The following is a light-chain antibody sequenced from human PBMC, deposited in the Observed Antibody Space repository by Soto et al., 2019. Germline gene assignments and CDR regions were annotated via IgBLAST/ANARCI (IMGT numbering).Light chain of an antibody. CDR2: DVS. J-gene: IGLJ2*01. Sequence: QSALTQPASVSGSPGQSITISCTGTSSDVGGYNYVSWYQQHPGKAPKLMIYDVSNRPSGVSNRFSGSKSGNTASLTISGLQAEDEADYYCRSYTSRSTLEVFGGGTKLTVL. V-gene: IGLV2-14*01. CDR1: SSDVGGYNY. CDR3: RSYTSRSTLEV.